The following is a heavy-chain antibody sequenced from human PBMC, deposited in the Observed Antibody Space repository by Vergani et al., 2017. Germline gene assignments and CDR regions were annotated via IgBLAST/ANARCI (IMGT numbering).Heavy chain of an antibody. D-gene: IGHD2-2*01. CDR1: GFTFSSYG. J-gene: IGHJ3*02. V-gene: IGHV3-33*01. Sequence: QVQLVESGGGVVQPGRSLRLSCAASGFTFSSYGMHWVRQAPGKGLEWVAVIWYDGSNKYYADSVKGRFTISRDNSKNTLYLQMNSLRAEDTAVYYCARDGLGYCSSTSCAAQATGAFDIWGQGTMVTVSS. CDR3: ARDGLGYCSSTSCAAQATGAFDI. CDR2: IWYDGSNK.